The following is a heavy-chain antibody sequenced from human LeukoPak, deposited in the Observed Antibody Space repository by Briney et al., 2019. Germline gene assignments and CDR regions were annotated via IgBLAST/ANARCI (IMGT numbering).Heavy chain of an antibody. D-gene: IGHD2-15*01. CDR1: GFPLSSYS. Sequence: PGGSLRLSCAASGFPLSSYSINWVRQAAGKGQEWVSYISSSGSAIYYVDSVKGRFTVSRDNAKNSLFLQMNSPRAEDTAVYYCVRVKGSYFDYWGQGALVTVSS. CDR2: ISSSGSAI. CDR3: VRVKGSYFDY. J-gene: IGHJ4*02. V-gene: IGHV3-48*01.